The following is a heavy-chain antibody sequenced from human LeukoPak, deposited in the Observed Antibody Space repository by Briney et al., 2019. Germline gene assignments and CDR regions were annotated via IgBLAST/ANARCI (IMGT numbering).Heavy chain of an antibody. CDR1: GFTFSSYA. CDR3: ARDVGFCSSTSCYFDY. Sequence: GGSLRLSCAASGFTFSSYAMSWVRQAPGKGLEWVSAIGRSTSDTFYADSVMGRFTISTDNAKNSLYLRMNSLRVEDTAVYYCARDVGFCSSTSCYFDYWGQGILFTVSS. J-gene: IGHJ4*02. D-gene: IGHD2-2*01. V-gene: IGHV3-21*01. CDR2: IGRSTSDT.